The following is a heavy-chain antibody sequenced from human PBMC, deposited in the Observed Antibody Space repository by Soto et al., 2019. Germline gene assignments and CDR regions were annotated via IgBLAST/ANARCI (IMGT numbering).Heavy chain of an antibody. J-gene: IGHJ4*02. CDR1: GYTFTSFG. V-gene: IGHV1-18*04. CDR2: ISAYNGNT. CDR3: ARDMVGATSPPGFYVDY. Sequence: QVQLVQSGAEVKKPGASVKVSCKASGYTFTSFGISWVRQAPGQGLEWMGWISAYNGNTNYAQKLQGRVTMTTDTSTSTAYMELRSLRSDDTAVYYCARDMVGATSPPGFYVDYWGQGTLVTVSS. D-gene: IGHD1-26*01.